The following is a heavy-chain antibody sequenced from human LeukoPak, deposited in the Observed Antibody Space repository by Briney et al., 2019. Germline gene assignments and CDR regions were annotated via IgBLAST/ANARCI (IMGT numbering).Heavy chain of an antibody. Sequence: TGGSLRLSCAASGFTFSSYTMHWVRQTPGKGLEWVAVISDDGHGKVQYYADSVKGRFTISRDSSKNTLFLQMDSPRPEDTAVYFCARDHWGRITSGGYFDFWGRGTLVTVSS. J-gene: IGHJ4*02. CDR2: ISDDGHGKVQ. D-gene: IGHD1-14*01. CDR3: ARDHWGRITSGGYFDF. V-gene: IGHV3-30*04. CDR1: GFTFSSYT.